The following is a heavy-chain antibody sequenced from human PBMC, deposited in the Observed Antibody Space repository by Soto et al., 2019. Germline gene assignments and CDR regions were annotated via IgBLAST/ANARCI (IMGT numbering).Heavy chain of an antibody. CDR1: GGTFSSSA. V-gene: IGHV1-69*01. Sequence: QVQLVQSGAEVKKPGSSVKVSCKASGGTFSSSAISWVRQAPGQGLEWMGGIIPIFGTANYAQKFQGRLTITADYYTRTAYMEMSSRRAEDTDFDYCVIRGGITARTRATNYYYYGMDVSGHHTTVTASS. CDR3: VIRGGITARTRATNYYYYGMDV. J-gene: IGHJ6*02. CDR2: IIPIFGTA. D-gene: IGHD3-10*01.